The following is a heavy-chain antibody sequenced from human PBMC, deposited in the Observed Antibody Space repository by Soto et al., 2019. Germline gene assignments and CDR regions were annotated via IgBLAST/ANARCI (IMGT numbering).Heavy chain of an antibody. CDR3: ARDRGSSWSYGMDV. J-gene: IGHJ6*02. CDR1: GFTFSSYA. D-gene: IGHD6-13*01. CDR2: ISYDGSNK. V-gene: IGHV3-30-3*01. Sequence: QVPLVESGGGVVQPGRSLRLSCAASGFTFSSYAMHWVRQAPGKGLEWVAVISYDGSNKYYADSVKGRFTISRDNSKNTLYLQMNSLRAEDTAVYYCARDRGSSWSYGMDVWGQGTTVTVSS.